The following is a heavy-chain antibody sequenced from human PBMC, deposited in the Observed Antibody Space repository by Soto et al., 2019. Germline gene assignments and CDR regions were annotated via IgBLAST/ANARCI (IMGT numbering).Heavy chain of an antibody. Sequence: PSETLSLTCTVSGGSISSYYWSCIRQPPRKGLEWIGYIYYSGSTNYNPSLKSRVTISVDTSKNQSSLKLSSVTAADTAVYYCAREAGGNSVFLEPYFDYWGQGTLVTVSS. D-gene: IGHD2-21*02. CDR3: AREAGGNSVFLEPYFDY. CDR1: GGSISSYY. V-gene: IGHV4-59*01. CDR2: IYYSGST. J-gene: IGHJ4*02.